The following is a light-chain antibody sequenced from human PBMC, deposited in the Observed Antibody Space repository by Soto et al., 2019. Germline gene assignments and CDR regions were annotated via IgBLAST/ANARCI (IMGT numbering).Light chain of an antibody. Sequence: DIQMTQSPSSLSASVGDRVTITCRASQDIRNYLNWYQQRPGKAPKLLIYDASNLERGVPSRFSGTRSGTHFTFAITSXXPXXXXTYXXQXXDSLPIXXXQGTRLEI. CDR2: DAS. CDR1: QDIRNY. J-gene: IGKJ5*01. V-gene: IGKV1-33*01. CDR3: QXXDSLPIX.